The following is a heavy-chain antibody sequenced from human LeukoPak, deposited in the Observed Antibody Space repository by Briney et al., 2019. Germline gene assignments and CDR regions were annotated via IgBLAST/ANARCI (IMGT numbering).Heavy chain of an antibody. CDR2: ISSTSSTI. D-gene: IGHD3-10*01. Sequence: PGGSLRLSCAASGFTFRSHSMNWVRQAPGKGLEWISYISSTSSTIYYADSVKGRFTISRDNVKNSVYLQMNSLRAEDTALYYCAKDMAPHYYGSGSTPFFDYWGQGTLVTVSS. CDR1: GFTFRSHS. J-gene: IGHJ4*02. V-gene: IGHV3-48*01. CDR3: AKDMAPHYYGSGSTPFFDY.